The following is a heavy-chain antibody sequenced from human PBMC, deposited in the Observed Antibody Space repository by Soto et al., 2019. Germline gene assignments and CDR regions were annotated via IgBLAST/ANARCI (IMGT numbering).Heavy chain of an antibody. V-gene: IGHV1-69*13. D-gene: IGHD2-15*01. Sequence: SVKVSCKASGGTFSSYAISWVRQAPGQGLEWMGGIIPIFGTANYAQKFQGRVTITADESTSTAYMELSSLRSEDTAVYYCARVLRSGGTLYYYYGMDVWGQGTTVTVSS. CDR1: GGTFSSYA. CDR2: IIPIFGTA. J-gene: IGHJ6*02. CDR3: ARVLRSGGTLYYYYGMDV.